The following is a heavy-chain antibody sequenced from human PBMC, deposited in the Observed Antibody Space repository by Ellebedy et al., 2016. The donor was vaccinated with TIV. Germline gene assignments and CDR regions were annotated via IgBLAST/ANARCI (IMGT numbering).Heavy chain of an antibody. D-gene: IGHD2-2*01. CDR2: LYYSGST. J-gene: IGHJ3*02. CDR3: ATSSSNSWAIMDI. Sequence: SETLSLXXTVSGGSISSSSYYWGWIRQPPGKGLEWIGNLYYSGSTYYNPSLKSRVTISVDTSKNQFSLKLSSVTAADTAVYYCATSSSNSWAIMDIWGQGTMVTVSS. CDR1: GGSISSSSYY. V-gene: IGHV4-39*01.